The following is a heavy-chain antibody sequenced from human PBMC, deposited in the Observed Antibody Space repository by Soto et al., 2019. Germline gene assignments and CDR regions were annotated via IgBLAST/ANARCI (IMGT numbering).Heavy chain of an antibody. V-gene: IGHV3-23*01. Sequence: PRGSLRLSCAASGFTFSSYAMSWVRQAPGKGLEWVSAVSGSGGSTYYADSVKGRFTISRDNSKNTLYLQMNSLRAEDTAVYYCAKDHGYSYGYAFDIWGQGTMVTVSS. J-gene: IGHJ3*02. D-gene: IGHD5-18*01. CDR3: AKDHGYSYGYAFDI. CDR1: GFTFSSYA. CDR2: VSGSGGST.